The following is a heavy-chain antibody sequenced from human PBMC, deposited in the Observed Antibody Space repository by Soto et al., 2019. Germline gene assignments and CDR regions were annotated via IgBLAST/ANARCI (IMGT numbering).Heavy chain of an antibody. D-gene: IGHD6-19*01. Sequence: QVQLQESGPGLVKPSETLSLTCTVSGGSISSYYWSWIRQPPGKGLEWIGYIYYSGSTNYNPSLKRRVTMSVDTSKNQFSLKLSSVTAADTAVYYCARGRSSGWYPYYYYGMDVWGQGTTVTVSS. CDR3: ARGRSSGWYPYYYYGMDV. J-gene: IGHJ6*02. CDR1: GGSISSYY. CDR2: IYYSGST. V-gene: IGHV4-59*01.